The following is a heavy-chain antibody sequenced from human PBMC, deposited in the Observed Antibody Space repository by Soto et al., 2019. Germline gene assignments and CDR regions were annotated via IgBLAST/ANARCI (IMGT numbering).Heavy chain of an antibody. J-gene: IGHJ4*02. CDR1: GGSISSGGYS. CDR2: IYHSGST. D-gene: IGHD1-26*01. Sequence: SETLSLTCAVSGGSISSGGYSWSWIRQPPGKGLEWIGYIYHSGSTYYNPSLKSRVTISVDRSKNQFSLKLSSVTAADTAVYYCARRWGPTFDFWGQGTLVTVPS. CDR3: ARRWGPTFDF. V-gene: IGHV4-30-2*02.